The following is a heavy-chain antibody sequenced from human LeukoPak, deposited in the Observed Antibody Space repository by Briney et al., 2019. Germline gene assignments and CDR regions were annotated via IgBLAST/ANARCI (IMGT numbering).Heavy chain of an antibody. J-gene: IGHJ4*02. Sequence: SVKVSCKASGGTFSSYAISWVRQTPGQGLEWMGGIIPTFGTANYAQKFQGRVTITADESTSTAYMELSSLRSEDTAVYYCARGGWFGELSASSFDYWGQGTLVTVSS. CDR1: GGTFSSYA. CDR3: ARGGWFGELSASSFDY. V-gene: IGHV1-69*13. CDR2: IIPTFGTA. D-gene: IGHD3-10*01.